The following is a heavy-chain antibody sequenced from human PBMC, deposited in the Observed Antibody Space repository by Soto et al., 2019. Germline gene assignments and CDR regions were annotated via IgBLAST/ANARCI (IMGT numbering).Heavy chain of an antibody. J-gene: IGHJ6*02. D-gene: IGHD3-3*01. Sequence: SETLSLTCTVSGGSISSYYWSWIRQPPGKGLEWIGYIYYSGSTNYNPSLKSRVTISVDTSKNQFSLKLSSVTAADTAVYYCARLAVGYDFCTSDYYYYYGMDVWGQGTTVTVSS. V-gene: IGHV4-59*01. CDR2: IYYSGST. CDR1: GGSISSYY. CDR3: ARLAVGYDFCTSDYYYYYGMDV.